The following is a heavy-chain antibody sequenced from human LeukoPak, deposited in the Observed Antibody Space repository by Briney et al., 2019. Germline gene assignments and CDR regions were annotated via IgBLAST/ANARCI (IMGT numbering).Heavy chain of an antibody. CDR2: ISGSGGST. J-gene: IGHJ4*02. Sequence: PGGSLRLSCAASGFIYSNYAMNWVRQASGKGLEWVSSISGSGGSTYYAESVKGRFTISRDNSKNTLYLQMNSLRAEDTAIYYCARDRGDSYVAYLGRYDYWGQGTVVTVSS. V-gene: IGHV3-23*01. CDR3: ARDRGDSYVAYLGRYDY. D-gene: IGHD3-16*01. CDR1: GFIYSNYA.